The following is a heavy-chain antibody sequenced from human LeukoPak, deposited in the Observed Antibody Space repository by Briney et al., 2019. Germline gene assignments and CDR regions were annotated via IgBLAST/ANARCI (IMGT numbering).Heavy chain of an antibody. D-gene: IGHD5-18*01. Sequence: ASVKVSCKASGGSFSNYAISWVRQAPGQGLEWMGGIIPTFGTPNNAQKFLDRVTITADESTSTAYMELSSLRSEDTAVYYCARSIDPPVTPGPFDIWGQGTLVTVSS. J-gene: IGHJ3*02. V-gene: IGHV1-69*13. CDR1: GGSFSNYA. CDR2: IIPTFGTP. CDR3: ARSIDPPVTPGPFDI.